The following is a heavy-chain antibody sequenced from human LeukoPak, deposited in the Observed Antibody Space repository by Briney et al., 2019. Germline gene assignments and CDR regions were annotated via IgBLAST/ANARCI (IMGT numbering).Heavy chain of an antibody. J-gene: IGHJ4*02. Sequence: SETLSLTCTVSGGSISSSSYYWGWIRQPPGKGLEWIGSIYYSGSTYYNPSLKSRVTISVDTSKNQFSLKLSSVTAADTAVYYCARGRPGRGSYSGRYFDYWGQGTLVTVSS. CDR2: IYYSGST. CDR3: ARGRPGRGSYSGRYFDY. V-gene: IGHV4-39*07. CDR1: GGSISSSSYY. D-gene: IGHD1-26*01.